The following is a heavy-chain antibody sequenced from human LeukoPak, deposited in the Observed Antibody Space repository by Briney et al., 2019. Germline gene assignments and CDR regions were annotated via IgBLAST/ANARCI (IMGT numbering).Heavy chain of an antibody. D-gene: IGHD1-26*01. CDR2: VYYSGSP. Sequence: SETLSLTCTVSGGSISNYYWSWIRQPPGKGLECVGYVYYSGSPDYNPSLKSRVTISIGTSKNQFSLKLSSVTAADTAVYYCARDHYSGRFAYWGQGTLVTVSS. CDR1: GGSISNYY. CDR3: ARDHYSGRFAY. V-gene: IGHV4-59*01. J-gene: IGHJ4*02.